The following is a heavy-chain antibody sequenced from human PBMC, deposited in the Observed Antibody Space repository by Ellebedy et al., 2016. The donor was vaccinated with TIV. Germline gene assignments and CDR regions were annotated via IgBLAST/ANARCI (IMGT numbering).Heavy chain of an antibody. CDR2: ISAYNDIT. CDR1: GYTFVNYG. CDR3: ARDRYAAGASAFDAFDI. D-gene: IGHD2-2*01. V-gene: IGHV1-18*01. J-gene: IGHJ3*02. Sequence: AASVKVSCKASGYTFVNYGINWVRQAPGQGLQWMGWISAYNDITNYAQKFQGRVTITTDKSTSTASMELRSLRSDDSAVYYCARDRYAAGASAFDAFDIWGQGTMVTVSS.